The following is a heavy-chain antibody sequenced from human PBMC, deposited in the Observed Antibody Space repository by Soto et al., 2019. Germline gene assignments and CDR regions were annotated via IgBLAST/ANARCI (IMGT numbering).Heavy chain of an antibody. CDR1: GDSVSSNSAA. CDR2: TYYRSKWYN. CDR3: AREGPPGKFAVSWFDP. Sequence: SQTLPLTCAISGDSVSSNSAAWNWIRQSPSRGLEWLGRTYYRSKWYNDYAVSVKSRITINPDTSKNQFSLQLNSVTPEDTAVYYCAREGPPGKFAVSWFDPWGQGTLVTVSS. V-gene: IGHV6-1*01. J-gene: IGHJ5*02.